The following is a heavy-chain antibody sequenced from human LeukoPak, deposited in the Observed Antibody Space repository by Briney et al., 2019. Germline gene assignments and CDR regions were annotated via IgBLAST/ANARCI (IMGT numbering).Heavy chain of an antibody. CDR1: GGSISSSSYY. Sequence: PSETLSLTCTVSGGSISSSSYYWGWIRQPPGKGLEWIGSIYYSGSTYYNPSLKSRVTISVVTSKNQFSLKLNSVTAADTAVYYCARHEIRIYYGSGTLNWFDPWGQGTLVTVSS. CDR3: ARHEIRIYYGSGTLNWFDP. D-gene: IGHD3-10*01. CDR2: IYYSGST. J-gene: IGHJ5*02. V-gene: IGHV4-39*01.